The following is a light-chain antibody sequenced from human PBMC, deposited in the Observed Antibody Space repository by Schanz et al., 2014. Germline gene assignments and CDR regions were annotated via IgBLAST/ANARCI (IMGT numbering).Light chain of an antibody. V-gene: IGKV3-11*01. Sequence: IILTQSPATLSLSPGERATLSCRASQSISRYLAWYQQKAGQAPRLLIYDASNRATGIPARFSGSGSGTDFTLTISSLEPEDFATYYCQQYNSYWTFGQGTKVEIK. CDR2: DAS. CDR1: QSISRY. J-gene: IGKJ1*01. CDR3: QQYNSYWT.